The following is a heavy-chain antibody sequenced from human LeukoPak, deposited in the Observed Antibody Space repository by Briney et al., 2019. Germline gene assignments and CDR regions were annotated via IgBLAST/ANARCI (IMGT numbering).Heavy chain of an antibody. J-gene: IGHJ4*02. CDR3: ARDVIAAAVYYFDY. D-gene: IGHD6-13*01. Sequence: GGSLRLSCAASGFTFSSYAMHWVRQAPGKGLEWVAVISYDGSNKYYADSVKGRFTISRDNSKNTLYLQMNSLRAEDTAVYYCARDVIAAAVYYFDYWGQGTLVTVSS. CDR1: GFTFSSYA. V-gene: IGHV3-30*04. CDR2: ISYDGSNK.